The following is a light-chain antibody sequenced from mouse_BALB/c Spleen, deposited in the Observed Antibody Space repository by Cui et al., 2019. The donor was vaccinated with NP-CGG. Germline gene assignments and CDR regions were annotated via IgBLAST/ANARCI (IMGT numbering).Light chain of an antibody. V-gene: IGKV10-95*01. CDR2: STS. CDR3: QQYSNLWT. CDR1: EDISTC. Sequence: DIQTTQTTSSLSDSLEDRVTISRRACEDISTCLNWYQQKPDGPVKLLIYSTSGLHSRVPSKFSGSGSGADYSLTISDLEPEDIATYYCQQYSNLWTFGGGTKLEIK. J-gene: IGKJ1*01.